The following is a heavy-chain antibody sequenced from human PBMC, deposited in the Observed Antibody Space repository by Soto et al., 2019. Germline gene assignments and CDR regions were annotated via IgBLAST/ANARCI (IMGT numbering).Heavy chain of an antibody. J-gene: IGHJ6*03. Sequence: SETLSLTCTVSGGSISSYYWSWIRQPPGKGLEWIGYIYYSGSTNYNPSLKSRVTISVDTSKNQFSLKLSSVTAADTAVYYCAGQYSGYDFDYYYYMDVWGKGTTVTVSS. D-gene: IGHD5-12*01. CDR2: IYYSGST. CDR3: AGQYSGYDFDYYYYMDV. V-gene: IGHV4-59*08. CDR1: GGSISSYY.